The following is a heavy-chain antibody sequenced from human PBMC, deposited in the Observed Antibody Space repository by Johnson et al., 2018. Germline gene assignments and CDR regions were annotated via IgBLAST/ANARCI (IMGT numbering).Heavy chain of an antibody. CDR2: IWYDGSNK. D-gene: IGHD2-2*01. J-gene: IGHJ6*02. CDR3: ARDHCSSTSCYFYYYGMDV. Sequence: QVQLLESGGGVVQPGRSLRLSCAASGFTFSSYGMHWVRQAPGKGLEWVAVIWYDGSNKYYADSVKGRFTISRDNSKNTLYLQMNSLRAEDTAVYYCARDHCSSTSCYFYYYGMDVWGQGTTVTVSS. CDR1: GFTFSSYG. V-gene: IGHV3-33*01.